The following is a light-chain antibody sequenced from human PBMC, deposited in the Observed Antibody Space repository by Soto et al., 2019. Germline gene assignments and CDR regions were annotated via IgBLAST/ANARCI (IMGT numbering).Light chain of an antibody. CDR1: SGHSSYA. CDR3: QTWGTGVWV. Sequence: QLVLTQSPSASASLGASVKLTCTLSSGHSSYAIAWHQQQPEKGPRYLMKLNSDGSHSKGDGIPDRFSGSSSGAERYLTIASLRSEDEADYSCQTWGTGVWVFGGGTKLTVL. J-gene: IGLJ3*02. CDR2: LNSDGSH. V-gene: IGLV4-69*02.